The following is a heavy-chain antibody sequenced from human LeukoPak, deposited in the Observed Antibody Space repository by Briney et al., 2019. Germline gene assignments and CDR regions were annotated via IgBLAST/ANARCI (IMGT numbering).Heavy chain of an antibody. CDR1: GFTFSSYW. Sequence: GGSLRLSCAASGFTFSSYWMSWVCQAPGKGLEWVANIKQDGSEKYYVDSVKGRFTISRDNAKNSLYLQMNSLRAEDTAVYYCAREGIAVAVYLNYWGQGTLVTVSS. CDR3: AREGIAVAVYLNY. D-gene: IGHD6-19*01. V-gene: IGHV3-7*03. J-gene: IGHJ4*02. CDR2: IKQDGSEK.